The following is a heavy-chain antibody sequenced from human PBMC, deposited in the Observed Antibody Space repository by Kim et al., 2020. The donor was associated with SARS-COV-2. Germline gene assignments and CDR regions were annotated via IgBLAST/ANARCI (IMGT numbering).Heavy chain of an antibody. V-gene: IGHV4-59*01. J-gene: IGHJ5*02. CDR3: ARGVTLSVGLAAAGTDWFDP. CDR2: IYYSGST. CDR1: GGSISSYY. D-gene: IGHD6-13*01. Sequence: SETLSLTCTVSGGSISSYYWSWIRQPPGKGLEWIGYIYYSGSTNYNPSLKSRVTISVDTSKNQFSLKLSSVTAADTAVYYCARGVTLSVGLAAAGTDWFDPWGQGTLVTVSS.